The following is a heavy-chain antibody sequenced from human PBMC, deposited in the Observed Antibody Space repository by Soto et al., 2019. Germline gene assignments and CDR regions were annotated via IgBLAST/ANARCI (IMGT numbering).Heavy chain of an antibody. J-gene: IGHJ4*02. D-gene: IGHD3-10*01. CDR3: ARGVDLLLWFGELLSAAFYFDY. CDR1: GGSIRSNNR. CDR2: IFHSGST. Sequence: PSETLSLTCAVSGGSIRSNNRWSWVRQPPGKGLEWIGEIFHSGSTNYNPSLKTRVTISVDKSKNQFSLKLSSVTAEDTAVYYCARGVDLLLWFGELLSAAFYFDYWGQGTLVTVSS. V-gene: IGHV4-4*02.